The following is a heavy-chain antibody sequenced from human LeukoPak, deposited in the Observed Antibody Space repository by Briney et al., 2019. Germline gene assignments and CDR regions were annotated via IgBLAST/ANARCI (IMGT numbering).Heavy chain of an antibody. CDR2: LHFDGSTK. CDR3: TSGKSVMFGGVIVSFDY. J-gene: IGHJ4*02. CDR1: GFTFNNYG. D-gene: IGHD3-16*02. Sequence: PGGSLRLSCAASGFTFNNYGVHWVRQAPGKGLEWLAFLHFDGSTKHYAVSVKGRFTISRDNSQNTVYLQMNSLRAEEMAVYYCTSGKSVMFGGVIVSFDYWGQGTLVTVSS. V-gene: IGHV3-30*02.